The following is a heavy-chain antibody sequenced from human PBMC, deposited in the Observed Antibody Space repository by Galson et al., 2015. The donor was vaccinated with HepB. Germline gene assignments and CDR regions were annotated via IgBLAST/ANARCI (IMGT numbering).Heavy chain of an antibody. V-gene: IGHV4-39*07. CDR1: GGSISSSSYY. CDR3: ARDGAVAGLRFDY. J-gene: IGHJ4*02. Sequence: ETLSLTCTVSGGSISSSSYYWGWIRQPPGKGLEWIGSIYYSGSTYYNPSLKSRVTISVDTSKNQFSLKLSSVTAADTAVYYCARDGAVAGLRFDYWGQGTLVTVSS. CDR2: IYYSGST. D-gene: IGHD6-19*01.